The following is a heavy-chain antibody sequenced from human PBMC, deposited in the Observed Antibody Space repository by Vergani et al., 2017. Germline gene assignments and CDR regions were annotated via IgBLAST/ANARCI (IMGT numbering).Heavy chain of an antibody. Sequence: VQLVESGGGLVQPGGSLRLSCAASGFTFSSYAMSWVRQAPGKGLEWVSASSGSGGSTYYADSVKGRFTISRDNSKNTLYLQMNSLRAEDTAVYYCARLNRRSSGWDGPSDYWGQGTLVTVSS. CDR3: ARLNRRSSGWDGPSDY. V-gene: IGHV3-23*04. CDR2: SSGSGGST. J-gene: IGHJ4*02. D-gene: IGHD6-19*01. CDR1: GFTFSSYA.